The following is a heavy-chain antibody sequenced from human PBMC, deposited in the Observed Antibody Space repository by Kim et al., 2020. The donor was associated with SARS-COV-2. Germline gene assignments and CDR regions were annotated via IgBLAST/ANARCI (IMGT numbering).Heavy chain of an antibody. V-gene: IGHV4-61*01. CDR2: IYYSGST. CDR1: GGSVSSGSYY. J-gene: IGHJ4*01. CDR3: ARSYYYVSSGFPGY. D-gene: IGHD3-22*01. Sequence: SETLSLTCTVSGGSVSSGSYYWSWIRQPPGKGLEWIGYIYYSGSTNYNPSLKSRVTISVDTSKNQFSLKLSSVTAAATAVYYCARSYYYVSSGFPGYWG.